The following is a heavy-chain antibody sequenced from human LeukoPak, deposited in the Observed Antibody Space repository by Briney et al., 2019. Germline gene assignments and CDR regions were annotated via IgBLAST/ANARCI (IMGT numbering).Heavy chain of an antibody. D-gene: IGHD2-8*01. CDR2: ISYDGSNK. CDR1: GFTFSSYG. V-gene: IGHV3-30*18. Sequence: GGSLRLSCAASGFTFSSYGMHWVRQAPDKGLEWVAVISYDGSNKYYADSVKGRFTISRDNSKNTLYLQMNSLRAEDTAVYYCAKDKWRMFNAFDIWGQGTMVTVSS. J-gene: IGHJ3*02. CDR3: AKDKWRMFNAFDI.